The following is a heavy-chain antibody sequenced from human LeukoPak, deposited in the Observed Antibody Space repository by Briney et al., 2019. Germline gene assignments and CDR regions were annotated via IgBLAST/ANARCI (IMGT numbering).Heavy chain of an antibody. CDR2: INPHSGGT. D-gene: IGHD2-21*02. J-gene: IGHJ4*02. V-gene: IGHV1-2*02. Sequence: ASVKVSCKASGFTFTGYYIHWVRQARGQGLEWMGYINPHSGGTNSPQKFQGRVTMTTDTSISAAYMELSSLISDDTAMYYCVREGNELLSIIFDYWGQGTLVTVSS. CDR1: GFTFTGYY. CDR3: VREGNELLSIIFDY.